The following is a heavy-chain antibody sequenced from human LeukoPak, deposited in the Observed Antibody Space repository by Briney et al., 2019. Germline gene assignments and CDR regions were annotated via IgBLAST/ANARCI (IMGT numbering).Heavy chain of an antibody. CDR3: ARVNSGYYSLDY. V-gene: IGHV4-31*03. CDR1: GGSISSGGYY. D-gene: IGHD3-22*01. Sequence: SETLSLTCTVSGGSISSGGYYWSWIRQHPGKGLEWIGYIYYSGSTYYNPSLKSRVTISVDTSKNQFSLKLSSVTAADTAVYYCARVNSGYYSLDYWGQGTLVTVSS. CDR2: IYYSGST. J-gene: IGHJ4*02.